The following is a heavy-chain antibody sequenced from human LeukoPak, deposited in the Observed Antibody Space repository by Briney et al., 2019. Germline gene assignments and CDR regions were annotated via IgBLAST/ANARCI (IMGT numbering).Heavy chain of an antibody. CDR3: ARDTPEIHAFDI. J-gene: IGHJ3*02. V-gene: IGHV4-59*01. CDR2: IYYSGTT. Sequence: SETLSLTCTISGGSISSSYWSWIRQPPGKGLEWIGYIYYSGTTNYNPSPKSRVTIPMDTSKNQFSLKLSSVTAADTAVYYCARDTPEIHAFDIWGQGTMVTVSS. CDR1: GGSISSSY.